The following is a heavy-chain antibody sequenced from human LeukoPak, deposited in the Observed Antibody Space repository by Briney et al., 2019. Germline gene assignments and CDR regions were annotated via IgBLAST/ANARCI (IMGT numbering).Heavy chain of an antibody. Sequence: RASETLSLTCTVSGGSISSYYWSWIRQPPGKGLEWIGYIYYSGSTNYNPSLKSRVTISVDTSKNQFSLKLSSVTAADTAVYYCARKPAIKYYDFRSGVGAFDIWGQGTMVTVSS. D-gene: IGHD3-3*01. V-gene: IGHV4-59*01. CDR3: ARKPAIKYYDFRSGVGAFDI. CDR1: GGSISSYY. CDR2: IYYSGST. J-gene: IGHJ3*02.